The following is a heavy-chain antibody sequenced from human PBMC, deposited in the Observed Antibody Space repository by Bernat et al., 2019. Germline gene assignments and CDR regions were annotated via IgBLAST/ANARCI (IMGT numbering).Heavy chain of an antibody. CDR1: GFTFSSYS. V-gene: IGHV3-21*01. Sequence: EVQLVEPGGGLVKPGGSLRPSCAASGFTFSSYSMNWVRQAPGKGLEWVPSISSSSSYICDADSVKGRFTISGDNGKNSLDLQMNSLRAEDRGVYYWARGRVARIDFGYWGQGTLVTVSS. D-gene: IGHD5-12*01. CDR3: ARGRVARIDFGY. J-gene: IGHJ4*02. CDR2: ISSSSSYI.